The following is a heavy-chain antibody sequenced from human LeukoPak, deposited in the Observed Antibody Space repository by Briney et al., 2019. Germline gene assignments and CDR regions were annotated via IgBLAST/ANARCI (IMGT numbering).Heavy chain of an antibody. CDR2: IYATGST. CDR3: ARRFYDVLTGTHYDAFDI. V-gene: IGHV4-4*09. J-gene: IGHJ3*02. CDR1: GGSFNNYY. Sequence: SETLSLTCAVSGGSFNNYYWFCIPQPPARGLEFIAYIYATGSTNYNPSLKSRVTISVDTSQHQFSLKLSSVTAADTAVYYCARRFYDVLTGTHYDAFDIWGQGTMVTVSS. D-gene: IGHD3-9*01.